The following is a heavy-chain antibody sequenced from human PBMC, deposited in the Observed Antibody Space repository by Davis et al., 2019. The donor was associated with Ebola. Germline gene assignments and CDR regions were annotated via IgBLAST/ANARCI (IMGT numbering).Heavy chain of an antibody. CDR1: GFTFSSYG. V-gene: IGHV3-33*06. Sequence: GGSLRLSCAASGFTFSSYGMHWVRQAPGKGLEWVAVIWYDGSNKYYADSVKGRFTISRDNSKNTLYLQMNSLRAEDTAVYYCAKDSRGYSYGYHYYYGMDVWGQGTTVTVSS. CDR3: AKDSRGYSYGYHYYYGMDV. J-gene: IGHJ6*02. CDR2: IWYDGSNK. D-gene: IGHD5-18*01.